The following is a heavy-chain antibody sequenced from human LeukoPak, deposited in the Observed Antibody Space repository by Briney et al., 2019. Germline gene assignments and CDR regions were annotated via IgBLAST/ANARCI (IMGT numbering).Heavy chain of an antibody. V-gene: IGHV5-51*01. CDR1: GYSFTSYW. CDR3: ARHRRYYGSGSYYFDY. Sequence: GESLKISCKGSGYSFTSYWIGWVSQLPGKGLEWMGVIYPGDSDTRYSPSFQGQVTISADKSISTAYLQWSSLKASDTAMYYCARHRRYYGSGSYYFDYWGQGTLVTVSS. D-gene: IGHD3-10*01. CDR2: IYPGDSDT. J-gene: IGHJ4*02.